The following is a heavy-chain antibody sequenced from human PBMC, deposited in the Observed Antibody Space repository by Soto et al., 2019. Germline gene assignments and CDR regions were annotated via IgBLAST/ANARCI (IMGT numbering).Heavy chain of an antibody. D-gene: IGHD3-3*01. V-gene: IGHV1-69*06. CDR1: GGTFSSYA. J-gene: IGHJ6*02. CDR3: ARQLFWSGYYTGYYYYGMDV. Sequence: ASVKFSCKASGGTFSSYAISWVRQAPGQGLEWMGGIIPIFGTANYAQKFQGRVTITADKSTSTAYMELSSLRSEDTAVYYCARQLFWSGYYTGYYYYGMDVWGQGTTVTVSS. CDR2: IIPIFGTA.